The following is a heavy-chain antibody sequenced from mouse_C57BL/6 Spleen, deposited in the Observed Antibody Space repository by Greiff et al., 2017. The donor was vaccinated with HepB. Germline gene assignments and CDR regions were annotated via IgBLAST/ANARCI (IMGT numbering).Heavy chain of an antibody. V-gene: IGHV1-52*01. J-gene: IGHJ3*01. D-gene: IGHD2-5*01. CDR1: GYTFTSYW. CDR3: ARRGGKFDSNYPAWFAY. Sequence: VQLQQPGAELVRPGSSVKLSCKASGYTFTSYWMHWVKQRPIQGLEWIGNIDPSDSETHYNQKFKDKATLTVDKSSSTAYMQLSSLTSEASAVYYCARRGGKFDSNYPAWFAYWGQGTLVTVSA. CDR2: IDPSDSET.